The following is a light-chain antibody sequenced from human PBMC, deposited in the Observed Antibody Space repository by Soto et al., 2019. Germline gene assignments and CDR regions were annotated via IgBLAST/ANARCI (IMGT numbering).Light chain of an antibody. V-gene: IGLV2-14*01. CDR1: SSDIGAYDY. Sequence: QSVLTQPASVSGSPGQSITISCTGSSSDIGAYDYVSWYQQRPVKAPKLMIFDVTNRPSGVSDRFSGSKSGNTASLTISGPQPEDGADFTGTSYTRSTPLFVFGPGTKLPVL. J-gene: IGLJ1*01. CDR2: DVT. CDR3: TSYTRSTPLFV.